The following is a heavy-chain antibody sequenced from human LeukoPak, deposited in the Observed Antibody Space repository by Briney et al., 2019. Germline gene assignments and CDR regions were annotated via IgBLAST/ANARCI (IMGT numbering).Heavy chain of an antibody. CDR2: LAYDETFR. Sequence: PGGSLRLSCSASGFTFSRYTMHWVRQAPGKGIEWVALLAYDETFRYYADSVKGRFTISRDTAKTTLDLQMNSLTTEDTALYYCAREADGFDVWGQGTMVTVSS. CDR1: GFTFSRYT. V-gene: IGHV3-30*01. CDR3: AREADGFDV. J-gene: IGHJ3*01.